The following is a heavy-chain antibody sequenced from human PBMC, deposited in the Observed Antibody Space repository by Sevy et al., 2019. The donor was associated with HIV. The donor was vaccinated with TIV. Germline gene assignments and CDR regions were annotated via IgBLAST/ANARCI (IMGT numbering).Heavy chain of an antibody. V-gene: IGHV4-4*07. D-gene: IGHD2-15*01. CDR2: IYTSGST. J-gene: IGHJ5*02. Sequence: SDTLSLTCTVSGGSISSYYWSWIRQPAGKGLEWIGRIYTSGSTNYNPSLKSRVTMSVDTSKNQFSLKLSSVTAADTAVYYCARDRVVVAATLGLNWFDPWGQGTLVTVSS. CDR3: ARDRVVVAATLGLNWFDP. CDR1: GGSISSYY.